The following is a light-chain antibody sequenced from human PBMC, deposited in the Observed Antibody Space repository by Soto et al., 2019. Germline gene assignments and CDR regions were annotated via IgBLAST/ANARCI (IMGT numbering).Light chain of an antibody. V-gene: IGKV4-1*01. Sequence: DIVMTQSPDSLAVSLGERATINCKSSQSVLYSSNNKNYLGWYQQKPGQTPKLLIYWASTRDSGVPDRFSGSGSGTDFPLTVSSLQAEDVAVHYCQQYYSPPYTLGQGTRLEIK. J-gene: IGKJ2*01. CDR1: QSVLYSSNNKNY. CDR3: QQYYSPPYT. CDR2: WAS.